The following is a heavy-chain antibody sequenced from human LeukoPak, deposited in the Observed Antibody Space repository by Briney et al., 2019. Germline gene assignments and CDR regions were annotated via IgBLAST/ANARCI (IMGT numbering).Heavy chain of an antibody. J-gene: IGHJ5*02. CDR1: GYTFTSYA. CDR3: ARASRVQHLASAAAGHNWFDP. CDR2: INTNTGNP. D-gene: IGHD6-13*01. V-gene: IGHV7-4-1*01. Sequence: ASVKVSCKATGYTFTSYAMNWVRQAPGQGLEWMGWINTNTGNPTYAQGFTGRFVFSLDTSVSTAYLQICSLKAEDTAVYYCARASRVQHLASAAAGHNWFDPWGQGTLVTVSS.